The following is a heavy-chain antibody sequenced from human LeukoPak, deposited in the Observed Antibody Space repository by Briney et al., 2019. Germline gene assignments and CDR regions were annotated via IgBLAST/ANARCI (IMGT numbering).Heavy chain of an antibody. V-gene: IGHV4-4*07. CDR2: IYTSGST. D-gene: IGHD2-2*02. CDR1: GGSISSYY. CDR3: ARRDSNSWYNY. J-gene: IGHJ4*02. Sequence: SETLSLTCTVSGGSISSYYWSWIRQPAGKGLEWIGRIYTSGSTNYNPSLKSRVTISVDTSKNQFSLKLTSVTAADTAVYYCARRDSNSWYNYWGQGTLVTVSS.